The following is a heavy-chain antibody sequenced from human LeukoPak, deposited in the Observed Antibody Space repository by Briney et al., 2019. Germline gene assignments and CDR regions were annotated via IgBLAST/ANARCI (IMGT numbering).Heavy chain of an antibody. V-gene: IGHV3-21*01. D-gene: IGHD5-12*01. CDR3: ARGYSGYDVDY. CDR1: GFTFSSYS. Sequence: GGSLRLSCAASGFTFSSYSMNWVRQAPGKGLEWVSSISSSSSYIYYADSVKGRFTISRDNAKNTLYLQMNSLRVEDTAVYYCARGYSGYDVDYWGQGTLVTVSS. CDR2: ISSSSSYI. J-gene: IGHJ4*02.